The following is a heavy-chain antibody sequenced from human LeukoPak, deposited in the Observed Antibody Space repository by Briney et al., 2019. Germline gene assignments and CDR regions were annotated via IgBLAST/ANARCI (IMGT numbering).Heavy chain of an antibody. CDR2: IYYSGST. CDR3: ARGKRSPYYFDY. Sequence: SETLSLTCTVSGGSISRYYWSWIRQPPGQGLEWIGYIYYSGSTSYNPSLKSRVTISVDTSKNQFSLKLSSVTAADTAVYYCARGKRSPYYFDYWGQGTLVTVSS. CDR1: GGSISRYY. V-gene: IGHV4-59*08. J-gene: IGHJ4*02.